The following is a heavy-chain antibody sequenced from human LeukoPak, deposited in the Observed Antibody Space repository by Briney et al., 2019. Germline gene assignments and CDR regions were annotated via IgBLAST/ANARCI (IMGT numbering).Heavy chain of an antibody. CDR2: RNPNRGNT. V-gene: IGHV1-8*01. J-gene: IGHJ5*02. CDR3: AKYSSVGGYGAGLDP. CDR1: GYTFTHYD. Sequence: ASVNVSCQSSGYTFTHYDINWVGQAPGQGLEWMGWRNPNRGNTGYARKFQGRDTMTRNPSLRTAYMELRSLRSEDTAVYYCAKYSSVGGYGAGLDPWGQGTLVTVSS. D-gene: IGHD3-10*01.